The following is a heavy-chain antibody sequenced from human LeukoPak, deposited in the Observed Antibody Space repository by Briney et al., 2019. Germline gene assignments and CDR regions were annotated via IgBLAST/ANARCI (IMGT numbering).Heavy chain of an antibody. D-gene: IGHD2-15*01. CDR2: ISTDGYTT. Sequence: GGSLRLSCAASGLAFSAYEMHWVRQAPRKGLVWVSRISTDGYTTDYADFVQGRFTASRDNTKNTWSLEMNSLRAEDTAVYYCVVGGSPGYWGQGTLVTVSS. CDR3: VVGGSPGY. J-gene: IGHJ4*02. V-gene: IGHV3-74*01. CDR1: GLAFSAYE.